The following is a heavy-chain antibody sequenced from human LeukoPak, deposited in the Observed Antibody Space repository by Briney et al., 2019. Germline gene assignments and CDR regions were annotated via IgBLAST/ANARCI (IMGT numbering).Heavy chain of an antibody. CDR3: AGENLDLRVWGSYREKYFDY. J-gene: IGHJ4*02. CDR1: GYTFTSYY. D-gene: IGHD3-16*02. V-gene: IGHV1-46*01. CDR2: INPSGGST. Sequence: ASVKVSCKASGYTFTSYYMHWVRQAPGQGLEWMGIINPSGGSTSYAQKFQGRVTMTRDTSTSTVYMELSSLRSEDTAVYYCAGENLDLRVWGSYREKYFDYWGQGTLVTVSS.